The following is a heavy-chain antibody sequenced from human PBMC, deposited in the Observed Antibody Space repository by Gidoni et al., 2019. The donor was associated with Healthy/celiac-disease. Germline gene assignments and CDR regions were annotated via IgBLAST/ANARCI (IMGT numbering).Heavy chain of an antibody. Sequence: EVQLVESGGGLVQPGGSLRLPCAASGFTFRSYALSWVRQAPGKGLEWVSVMSGSGGSTYYADSVKGRFTISRDNSKNTLYLQMNSLRAEDTAVYYCAKDRNQGITGTTSGWYFDLWGRGTLVTVSS. CDR2: MSGSGGST. CDR3: AKDRNQGITGTTSGWYFDL. J-gene: IGHJ2*01. D-gene: IGHD1-20*01. V-gene: IGHV3-23*04. CDR1: GFTFRSYA.